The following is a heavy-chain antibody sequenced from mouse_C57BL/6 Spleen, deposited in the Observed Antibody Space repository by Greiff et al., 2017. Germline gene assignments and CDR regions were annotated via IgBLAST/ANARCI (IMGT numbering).Heavy chain of an antibody. CDR3: ARGTTGCDY. CDR1: GYTFTSSW. V-gene: IGHV1-72*01. Sequence: VQLQQPGAELVKPGASVKLSCKASGYTFTSSWMHWVKQRPGRGLEWIGRIDPNSGGTKYNEKFKSKATLTVDQPASTAYMQLSSLTAEDSSVDYGARGTTGCDYWGPGTTLTVSS. J-gene: IGHJ2*01. CDR2: IDPNSGGT. D-gene: IGHD1-1*01.